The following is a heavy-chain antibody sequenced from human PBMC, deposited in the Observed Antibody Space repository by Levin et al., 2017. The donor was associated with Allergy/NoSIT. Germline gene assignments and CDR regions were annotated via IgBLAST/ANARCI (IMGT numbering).Heavy chain of an antibody. J-gene: IGHJ3*02. CDR2: ISRSSSYI. V-gene: IGHV3-21*01. D-gene: IGHD3-22*01. CDR3: ARDHYDSSGYYYYTRPDAFDI. CDR1: GFTFSSYS. Sequence: GGSLRLSCAASGFTFSSYSMNWVRQAPGKGLEWVSSISRSSSYIYYADSVKGRFTISRDNAKNSLYLQMNSLRAEDTAVYYCARDHYDSSGYYYYTRPDAFDIWGQGTMVTVSS.